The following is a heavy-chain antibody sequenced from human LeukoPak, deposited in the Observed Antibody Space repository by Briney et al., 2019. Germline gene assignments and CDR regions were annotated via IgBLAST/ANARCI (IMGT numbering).Heavy chain of an antibody. CDR1: GGSISSYY. Sequence: PWETLSLTCTVSGGSISSYYWSWIRQPPGKGLEWIGYIYYSGSTYYNPSLKSRVTISVDTSKNQFSLKLSSVTAADTAVYYCARTLRFLEWLPYGYYMDVWGKETTGTVSS. V-gene: IGHV4-59*01. D-gene: IGHD3-3*01. CDR3: ARTLRFLEWLPYGYYMDV. CDR2: IYYSGST. J-gene: IGHJ6*03.